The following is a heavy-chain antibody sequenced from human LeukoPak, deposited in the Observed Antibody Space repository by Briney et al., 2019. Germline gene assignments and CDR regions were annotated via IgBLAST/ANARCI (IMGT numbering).Heavy chain of an antibody. CDR1: GFTVSSNY. J-gene: IGHJ5*02. CDR3: ARDRAVLKPENWFDP. CDR2: IYSGGST. V-gene: IGHV3-53*01. Sequence: GGSLRLSCAASGFTVSSNYMSWVRQAPGKGLEWVSVIYSGGSTYYADSVKGRFTISRDNSKNTLYLQMNSLRAEDTAVYYCARDRAVLKPENWFDPWGQGTLVTVSS.